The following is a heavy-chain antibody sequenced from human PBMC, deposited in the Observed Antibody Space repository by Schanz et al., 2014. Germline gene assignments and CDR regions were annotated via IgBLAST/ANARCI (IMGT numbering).Heavy chain of an antibody. CDR3: ARGASRDYFAMDV. Sequence: VQLVESGGGLVQPGGSLKLSCAASGFTFSRSGMHWVRQAPGKGLEWVAIIWFDGSNKYYADSVKGRFTISRDNSKNTLFLQMNNLRAEDTAVYYCARGASRDYFAMDVWGQGTTVTVSS. J-gene: IGHJ6*02. V-gene: IGHV3-33*01. CDR2: IWFDGSNK. CDR1: GFTFSRSG.